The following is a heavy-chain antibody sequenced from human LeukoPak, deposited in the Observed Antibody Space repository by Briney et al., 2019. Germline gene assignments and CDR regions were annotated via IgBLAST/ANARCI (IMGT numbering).Heavy chain of an antibody. CDR1: GFTFSSYG. CDR2: IWYDGSNK. J-gene: IGHJ4*02. D-gene: IGHD2-15*01. V-gene: IGHV3-33*01. Sequence: GGSLRLSCAASGFTFSSYGMHWDRQAPGKGLEWVAVIWYDGSNKYYADSVKGRFTVSRDNSKNTLYLQMNSLRAEDTAVYYCARDASCSGGNCLSYFDYWGQGTLVTVSS. CDR3: ARDASCSGGNCLSYFDY.